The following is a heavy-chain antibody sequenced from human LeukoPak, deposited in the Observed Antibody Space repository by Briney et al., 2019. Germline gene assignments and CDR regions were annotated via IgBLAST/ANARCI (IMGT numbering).Heavy chain of an antibody. J-gene: IGHJ4*02. CDR3: TRSITGITAHFDY. CDR1: GFTFSGST. CDR2: ISSKANSYAT. D-gene: IGHD1-7*01. Sequence: GGSLRLSCAASGFTFSGSTMHWVRQASGKGLEWVGRISSKANSYATAYAASVEGRFTISRDDSKNTAYLQMNSLKTEDTAMYYCTRSITGITAHFDYWGQGTLVTVSS. V-gene: IGHV3-73*01.